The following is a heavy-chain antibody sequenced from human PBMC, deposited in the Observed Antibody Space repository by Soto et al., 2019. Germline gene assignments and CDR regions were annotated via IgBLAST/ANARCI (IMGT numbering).Heavy chain of an antibody. CDR1: GYSFTSYW. CDR3: ATFFMTKVTYGPDSLQDYYYMAV. D-gene: IGHD4-4*01. J-gene: IGHJ6*03. Sequence: GESLKISCKGSGYSFTSYWISWVRQMPGKGLEWMGRIDPSDSDTRYSPSFQGQVTISADKSISTSYLQWCRLKDSDTALDYWATFFMTKVTYGPDSLQDYYYMAVGGKGTTVT. V-gene: IGHV5-10-1*04. CDR2: IDPSDSDT.